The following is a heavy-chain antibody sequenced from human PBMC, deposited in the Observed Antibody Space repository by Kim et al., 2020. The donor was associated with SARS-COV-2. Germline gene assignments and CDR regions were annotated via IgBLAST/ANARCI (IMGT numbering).Heavy chain of an antibody. CDR2: VNHSGST. J-gene: IGHJ3*02. CDR1: GGSFSGYY. CDR3: ARGTPSYRRSDAFDI. Sequence: SETLSLTCAVYGGSFSGYYWSWIRQPPGKGLEWIGEVNHSGSTNYNPSLKSRVTISVDTSKNQFSLKLSSVTAADTAVYYCARGTPSYRRSDAFDIWGQGTMVTVSS. V-gene: IGHV4-34*01. D-gene: IGHD2-15*01.